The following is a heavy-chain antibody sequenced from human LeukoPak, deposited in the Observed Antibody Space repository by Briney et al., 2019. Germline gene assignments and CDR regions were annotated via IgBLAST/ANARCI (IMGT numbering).Heavy chain of an antibody. V-gene: IGHV3-48*03. CDR3: ATLPYYYDSSGSYYFDY. Sequence: GGSLRLSCAASGFTFSSYEMNWVRQAPGKGLEWVSFISSSGNTIYYADPVKGRFTISRDNAKSSLYLQVNSLRAEDTAVYYCATLPYYYDSSGSYYFDYWGQGTLVTVSS. J-gene: IGHJ4*02. D-gene: IGHD3-22*01. CDR2: ISSSGNTI. CDR1: GFTFSSYE.